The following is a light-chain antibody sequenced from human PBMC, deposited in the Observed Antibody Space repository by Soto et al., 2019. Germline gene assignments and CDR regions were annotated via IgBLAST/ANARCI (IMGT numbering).Light chain of an antibody. CDR2: ANN. CDR3: AAWDDTQNGPI. V-gene: IGLV1-44*01. CDR1: SSNVGRNF. Sequence: QSVLTQPPSTSETPGQRVSITCSGSSSNVGRNFVSWYQQLPGTAPKLLIHANNQRPSGVPDRFSGSKSGTSASLAISGLQSEDEAHYYCAAWDDTQNGPIFGGGTKVTGL. J-gene: IGLJ2*01.